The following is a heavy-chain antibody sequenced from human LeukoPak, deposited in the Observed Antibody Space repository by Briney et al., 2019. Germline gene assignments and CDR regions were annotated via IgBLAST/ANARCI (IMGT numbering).Heavy chain of an antibody. CDR1: GCSISSYY. D-gene: IGHD5-18*01. CDR2: IYTSGST. J-gene: IGHJ4*02. CDR3: ARYTYGNYYFEY. V-gene: IGHV4-4*07. Sequence: SETLTLTCTVSGCSISSYYRNWIRQPAGKGLEWIGRIYTSGSTNYYPSVKSRVTMSVDTYKNWFSLQLNSVTDADTAVYYCARYTYGNYYFEYWGQGTLVTVSA.